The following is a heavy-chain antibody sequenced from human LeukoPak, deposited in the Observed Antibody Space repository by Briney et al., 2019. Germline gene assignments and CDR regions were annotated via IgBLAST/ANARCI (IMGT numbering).Heavy chain of an antibody. V-gene: IGHV4-39*01. CDR1: GGSISSRSYY. J-gene: IGHJ4*02. Sequence: SETLSLTCTVSGGSISSRSYYWGWIRQPPGKGLEWIGTIYYSGSTYYNPSLKSRVTISVDTSKNQFSLKLSSVTAADTAVYYCARGGIQLPDYWGQGTLVTLSS. CDR3: ARGGIQLPDY. D-gene: IGHD5-18*01. CDR2: IYYSGST.